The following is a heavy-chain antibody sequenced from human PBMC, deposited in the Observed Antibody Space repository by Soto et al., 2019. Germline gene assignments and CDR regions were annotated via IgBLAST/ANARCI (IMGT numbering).Heavy chain of an antibody. CDR1: GFTFSSYW. CDR2: INNDGSGT. V-gene: IGHV3-74*01. Sequence: LRLSCAASGFTFSSYWMHWVRQAPGKGLVWVSHINNDGSGTTYADSVKGRFTISRDNAKNTLYLQMNSLRAEDTAVYYCARDSWGIHHWGQGTLVTVSS. CDR3: ARDSWGIHH. D-gene: IGHD7-27*01. J-gene: IGHJ1*01.